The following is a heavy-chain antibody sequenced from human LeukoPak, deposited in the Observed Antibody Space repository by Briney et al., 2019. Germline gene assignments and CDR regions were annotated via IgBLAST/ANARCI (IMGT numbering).Heavy chain of an antibody. D-gene: IGHD3-10*01. J-gene: IGHJ5*02. CDR2: IYYSGST. V-gene: IGHV4-30-4*08. CDR1: GGSISSSSYY. CDR3: ARVGMVRGVSIPNWFDP. Sequence: SETLSLTCTVSGGSISSSSYYWSWIRQPPGKGLEWIGYIYYSGSTYYNPSLKSRVTISVDTSKNQFSLKLSSVTAADTAVYYCARVGMVRGVSIPNWFDPWGQGTLVTVSS.